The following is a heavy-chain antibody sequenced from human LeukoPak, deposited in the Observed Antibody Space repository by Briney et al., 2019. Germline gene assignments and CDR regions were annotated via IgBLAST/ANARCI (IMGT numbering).Heavy chain of an antibody. CDR3: GIQDTAMVSGFDY. CDR1: GGTFSSYA. D-gene: IGHD5-18*01. J-gene: IGHJ4*02. Sequence: AASVKVSCKASGGTFSSYAISWVRQAPGQGLEWMGGIIPIFGSANYEQKFQGRVTITTDESTSTAYMELSSLKSEDTAVYYCGIQDTAMVSGFDYWGQGTLVTVSS. V-gene: IGHV1-69*05. CDR2: IIPIFGSA.